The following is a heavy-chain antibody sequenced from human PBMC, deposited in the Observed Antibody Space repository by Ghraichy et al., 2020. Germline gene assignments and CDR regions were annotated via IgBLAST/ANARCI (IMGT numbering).Heavy chain of an antibody. Sequence: SETLSLTCTVSGGSISSSSYYWGWIRQPPGKGLEWIGSIYYSGSTYYNPSLKSRVTISVDTSKNQFSLKLSSVTAADTAVYYCARHHNYGVFFDTDDAFDIWGQGTMVTVSS. V-gene: IGHV4-39*01. D-gene: IGHD5-18*01. J-gene: IGHJ3*02. CDR1: GGSISSSSYY. CDR3: ARHHNYGVFFDTDDAFDI. CDR2: IYYSGST.